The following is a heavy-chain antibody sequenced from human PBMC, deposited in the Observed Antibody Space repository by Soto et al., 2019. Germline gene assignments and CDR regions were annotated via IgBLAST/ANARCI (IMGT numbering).Heavy chain of an antibody. CDR2: ISGSGDYI. D-gene: IGHD6-13*01. Sequence: EVQLLESGGGLVQPGGSLRLSCGASGFTLTGYGMSWVRQAPGKGLEWVSVISGSGDYIYYADSLKGRFTISRDSSDNTVYLEMNSLRAEDTAVYYCAKDRHSSSWYVTYGMDVWGQGTTVTVSS. V-gene: IGHV3-23*01. CDR3: AKDRHSSSWYVTYGMDV. J-gene: IGHJ6*02. CDR1: GFTLTGYG.